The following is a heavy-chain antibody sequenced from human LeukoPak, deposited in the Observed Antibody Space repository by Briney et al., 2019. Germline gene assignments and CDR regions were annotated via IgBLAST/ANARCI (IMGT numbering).Heavy chain of an antibody. CDR1: GITFSSYT. CDR3: ARAGGARSSWSY. J-gene: IGHJ4*02. V-gene: IGHV3-7*01. CDR2: IKQDGSET. D-gene: IGHD6-13*01. Sequence: GGSLRLSCATFGITFSSYTMNWVRQAPGKGLEWVANIKQDGSETYYVDSVKGRFTISRDNAKNSLNLQMNSLRVEDTAVYYCARAGGARSSWSYWGQGTLVTVSS.